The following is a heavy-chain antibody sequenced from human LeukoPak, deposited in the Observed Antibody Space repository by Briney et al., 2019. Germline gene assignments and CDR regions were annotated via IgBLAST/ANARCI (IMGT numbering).Heavy chain of an antibody. D-gene: IGHD6-19*01. CDR1: GXTFSTYA. V-gene: IGHV3-23*01. Sequence: GSLRLSFAASGXTFSTYAMSWVRQAPGKGLEWVSANSGSGDTTYYAASVKGRFTISRDNSKNTLYLQMNSLRAEDTAVYYCAKHLHYTSGSDSGMHVWGQGTTVTVSS. CDR3: AKHLHYTSGSDSGMHV. J-gene: IGHJ6*02. CDR2: NSGSGDTT.